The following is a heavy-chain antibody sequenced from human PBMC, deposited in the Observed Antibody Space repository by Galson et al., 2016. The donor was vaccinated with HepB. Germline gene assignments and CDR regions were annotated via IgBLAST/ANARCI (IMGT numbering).Heavy chain of an antibody. CDR2: SASGDIT. CDR1: GLTFRSYA. V-gene: IGHV3-23*01. D-gene: IGHD3-16*01. J-gene: IGHJ3*02. Sequence: SLRLSCAASGLTFRSYAFSWLRQAPGKGLEWVSVSASGDITYYAHSVKGRLTISRDKSKNTLFLNMISRRAEDTASYYCASHLGGSSLDPFDIWGRGTMVTVSS. CDR3: ASHLGGSSLDPFDI.